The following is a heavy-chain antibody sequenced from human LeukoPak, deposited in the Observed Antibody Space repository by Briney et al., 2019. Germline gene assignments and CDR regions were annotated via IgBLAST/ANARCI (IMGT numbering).Heavy chain of an antibody. Sequence: GGSLRLSCAASGFTFSIYSMNWVRQAPGKGLEWVSSISSSSSYIYYADSVKGRFTISRDNAKNSLYLQMNSLRAEDTAVYYCAREGDLGLHTTVFDYWGQGTLVTVSS. D-gene: IGHD1-1*01. J-gene: IGHJ4*02. CDR3: AREGDLGLHTTVFDY. CDR1: GFTFSIYS. V-gene: IGHV3-21*01. CDR2: ISSSSSYI.